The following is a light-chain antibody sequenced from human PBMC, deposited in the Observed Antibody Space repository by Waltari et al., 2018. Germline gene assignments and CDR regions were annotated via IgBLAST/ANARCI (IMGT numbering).Light chain of an antibody. V-gene: IGLV1-51*02. CDR1: SSNIGNNY. CDR3: GTWDSSLSGAV. CDR2: ENT. J-gene: IGLJ7*01. Sequence: QSVLTQPPSVSAAPGQRVTISCSGGSSNIGNNYVSWYRQFPGTAPKLLIYENTERPQGIPVRSSGSKSGTSATLDITGRQAGDEADYYCGTWDSSLSGAVFGGGTHLTVL.